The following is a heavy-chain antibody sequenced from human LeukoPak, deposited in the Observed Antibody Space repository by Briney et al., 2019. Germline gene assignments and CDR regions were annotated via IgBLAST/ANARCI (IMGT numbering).Heavy chain of an antibody. CDR2: IIPIFRTP. CDR1: GGTFSSYS. Sequence: SVKVSCKASGGTFSSYSISWVRQAPGQGLEWMGGIIPIFRTPNYAQKFQGRVTITADDSTSTAYMDLSSLRSEDTAVYYCARGGSGSGNYYHPVSGGYWFDPWGQGTLVTVSS. D-gene: IGHD3-10*01. V-gene: IGHV1-69*13. J-gene: IGHJ5*02. CDR3: ARGGSGSGNYYHPVSGGYWFDP.